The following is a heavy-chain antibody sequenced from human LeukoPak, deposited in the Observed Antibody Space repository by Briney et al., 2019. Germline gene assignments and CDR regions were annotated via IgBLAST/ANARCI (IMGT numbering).Heavy chain of an antibody. V-gene: IGHV3-30-3*01. J-gene: IGHJ4*02. CDR3: AREKDIAVAGLDY. D-gene: IGHD6-19*01. CDR2: ISYDGSNK. CDR1: GFTFSSYA. Sequence: GGSLRLSCAASGFTFSSYATHWVRQAPGKGLEWVAVISYDGSNKYYADSVKGRFTISRDNSKNTLYLQMNSLRAEDTAVYYCAREKDIAVAGLDYWGQGTLVTVSS.